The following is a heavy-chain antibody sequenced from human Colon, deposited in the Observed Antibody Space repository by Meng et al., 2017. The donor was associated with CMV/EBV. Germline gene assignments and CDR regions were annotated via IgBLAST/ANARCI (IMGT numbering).Heavy chain of an antibody. CDR1: RFSFSDFW. CDR2: IKADGSET. Sequence: GGPLRLSCTVSRFSFSDFWMNWVRQAPGKGLEWVVNIKADGSETYYADSVKGRFIISRDNAKNSLYLQMNSLRVEDTAVYFCVRGHYDGAWGHGTLVTVSS. J-gene: IGHJ4*03. CDR3: VRGHYDGA. V-gene: IGHV3-7*04. D-gene: IGHD3-16*01.